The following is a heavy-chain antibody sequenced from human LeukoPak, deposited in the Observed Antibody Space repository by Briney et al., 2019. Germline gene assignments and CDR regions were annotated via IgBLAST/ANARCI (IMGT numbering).Heavy chain of an antibody. Sequence: PGGSLRLSCAASGFTFTSYAMAWVRQSPGKGLEWVSSISHSGANTYYAESVRGRFTISRDNSKNTLYLQMDSLRADDTAVYYCAKDIRASGSYGWFDPWGQGTLVTVSS. CDR1: GFTFTSYA. D-gene: IGHD3-10*01. V-gene: IGHV3-23*01. CDR2: ISHSGANT. CDR3: AKDIRASGSYGWFDP. J-gene: IGHJ5*02.